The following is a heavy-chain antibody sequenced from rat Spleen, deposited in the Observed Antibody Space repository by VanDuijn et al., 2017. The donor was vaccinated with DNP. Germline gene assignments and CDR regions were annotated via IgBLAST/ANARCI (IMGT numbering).Heavy chain of an antibody. CDR1: GFNFNDYW. J-gene: IGHJ2*01. V-gene: IGHV4-2*01. CDR3: AKGTNYGGYSDFFDY. CDR2: INKESGTI. D-gene: IGHD1-11*01. Sequence: EVKLVESGGGLVQPGRSLKLSCAASGFNFNDYWMGWVRQAPGKGLEWIGEINKESGTIIYSPSLKDKFTISRDNAQNTLYLQMNKLGSEDTAIYHCAKGTNYGGYSDFFDYWGQGVMVTVSS.